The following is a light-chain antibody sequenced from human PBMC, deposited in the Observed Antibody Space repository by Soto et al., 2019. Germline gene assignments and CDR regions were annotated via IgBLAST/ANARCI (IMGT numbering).Light chain of an antibody. Sequence: DIQMTQSPSTLSASVGDRVTITCRASQSISTWLAWYQHKPGKAPKLLIYKASSLEGGVPSRFSGSGSGTDFNITISSLQPDDFATYYYQQYYTYPLTFGGGTAVEIK. V-gene: IGKV1-5*03. CDR2: KAS. J-gene: IGKJ4*01. CDR3: QQYYTYPLT. CDR1: QSISTW.